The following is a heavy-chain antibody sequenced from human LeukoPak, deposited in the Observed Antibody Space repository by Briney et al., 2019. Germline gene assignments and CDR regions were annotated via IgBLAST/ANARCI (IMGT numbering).Heavy chain of an antibody. D-gene: IGHD3-9*01. CDR1: GFTFSSYA. Sequence: GGSLRLSCAASGFTFSSYAMHWVRQAPGKGLEWVAVISYDGSNKYYADSVKGRFTISRDNSKNTLYLQMNSLRAEDTAVYYCARDRGLDWYRGGPWFDPWGQGTLVTVSS. CDR3: ARDRGLDWYRGGPWFDP. J-gene: IGHJ5*02. CDR2: ISYDGSNK. V-gene: IGHV3-30*01.